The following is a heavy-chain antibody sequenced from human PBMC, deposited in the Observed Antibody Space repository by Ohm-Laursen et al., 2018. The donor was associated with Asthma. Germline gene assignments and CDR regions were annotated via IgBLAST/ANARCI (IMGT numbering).Heavy chain of an antibody. V-gene: IGHV4-59*01. CDR2: IYYSGST. Sequence: SDTLSLTCTVSGGSISSYYWSWIRQPPGKGLEWIGYIYYSGSTNYNPSLKSRVTISVDTSKNQFSLKLSSVTAADTAVYYCARDAYGDSDYWGQGTLVTVSS. CDR1: GGSISSYY. J-gene: IGHJ4*02. D-gene: IGHD4-17*01. CDR3: ARDAYGDSDY.